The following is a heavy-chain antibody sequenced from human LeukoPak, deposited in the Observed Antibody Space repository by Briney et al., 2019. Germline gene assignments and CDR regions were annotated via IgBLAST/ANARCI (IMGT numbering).Heavy chain of an antibody. V-gene: IGHV3-9*01. CDR2: ISWNSGSI. Sequence: PGRSLRLSCAASGFTFDDYAMHWVRQAPGKGLEWVSGISWNSGSIGYADSVKGRFTISRDNAKNSLCLQMNSLRAEDTALYYCAKDKGYSSSSIDYWGQGTLVTVSS. CDR1: GFTFDDYA. CDR3: AKDKGYSSSSIDY. J-gene: IGHJ4*02. D-gene: IGHD6-13*01.